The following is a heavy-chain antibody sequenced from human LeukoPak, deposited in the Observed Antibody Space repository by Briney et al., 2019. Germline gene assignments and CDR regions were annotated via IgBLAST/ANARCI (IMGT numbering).Heavy chain of an antibody. CDR3: ARGMNDFWSGYYDLSGNWFDP. J-gene: IGHJ5*02. D-gene: IGHD3-3*01. CDR2: INHSGST. CDR1: GGSFSGYY. Sequence: PSKTLSLTCAVYGGSFSGYYWSWIRQPPGKGLEWIGEINHSGSTNYNPSLKSRVTISVDTSKNQFSLKLSSVTAADTAVYYCARGMNDFWSGYYDLSGNWFDPWGQGTLVTVSS. V-gene: IGHV4-34*01.